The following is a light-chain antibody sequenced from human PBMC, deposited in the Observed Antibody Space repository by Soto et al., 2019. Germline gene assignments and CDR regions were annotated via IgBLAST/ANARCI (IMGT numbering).Light chain of an antibody. CDR3: SSYTTSNTWL. V-gene: IGLV2-14*01. CDR2: EVS. Sequence: QSALTQPASVSGSPGQSITISCTATTSDVGGFDSVSWYQQHPGTAPRVIIYEVSNRPSGVSYRFSGSKSANTASLTISGLQADDEADYYSSSYTTSNTWLFGGGTKLTVL. CDR1: TSDVGGFDS. J-gene: IGLJ3*02.